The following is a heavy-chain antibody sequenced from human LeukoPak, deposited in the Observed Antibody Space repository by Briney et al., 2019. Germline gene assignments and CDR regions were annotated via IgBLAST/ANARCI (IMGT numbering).Heavy chain of an antibody. CDR2: IIPIFGTA. Sequence: SVKVSCKASGGTFSSYAISWVRQAPGQGLEWMGGIIPIFGTANYAQKFQGRVTITADESTSTAYMELSSLRSEDTAVYYCARPEAPGTSRLRSPGNMDVWGQGTTVTVSS. V-gene: IGHV1-69*13. CDR1: GGTFSSYA. J-gene: IGHJ6*02. CDR3: ARPEAPGTSRLRSPGNMDV. D-gene: IGHD1/OR15-1a*01.